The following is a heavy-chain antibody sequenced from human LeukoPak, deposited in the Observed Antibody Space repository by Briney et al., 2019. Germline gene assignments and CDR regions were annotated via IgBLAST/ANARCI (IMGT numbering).Heavy chain of an antibody. D-gene: IGHD2-2*01. CDR3: ASGLGYCSSTSCYALGY. J-gene: IGHJ4*02. V-gene: IGHV1-69*06. Sequence: SVNVSCKASGGTFSSYAISWVRQAPGQGREWMGGIIPIFGTANYAQKFQGRVTITADKSTSTAYMELSSLRSEDTAVYYCASGLGYCSSTSCYALGYWGEGTLVTVSS. CDR1: GGTFSSYA. CDR2: IIPIFGTA.